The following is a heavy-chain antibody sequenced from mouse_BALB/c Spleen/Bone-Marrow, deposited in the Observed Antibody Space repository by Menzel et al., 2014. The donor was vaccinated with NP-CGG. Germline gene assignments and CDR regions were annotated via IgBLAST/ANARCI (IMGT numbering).Heavy chain of an antibody. V-gene: IGHV2-9*02. J-gene: IGHJ2*01. Sequence: QVQLKESGPGLVAPSQSLSITCTVSGFSLTSYGLHWVRQPPGKGLEWLGVIWAGGSTNYNSALMSRLNISKDNSKSQVFLKMNSLQTDDTAMYCCARDYGYYKDVGDYWGQGTTLTVSS. CDR2: IWAGGST. CDR3: ARDYGYYKDVGDY. CDR1: GFSLTSYG. D-gene: IGHD2-3*01.